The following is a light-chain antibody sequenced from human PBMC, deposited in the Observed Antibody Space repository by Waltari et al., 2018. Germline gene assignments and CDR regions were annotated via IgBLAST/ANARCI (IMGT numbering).Light chain of an antibody. V-gene: IGKV1-9*01. CDR2: AAS. CDR1: QDISSH. Sequence: IQLTQSPSSLSASVVDRVTITCRASQDISSHLAWYQQIPGKAPKLLIYAASTLQSGVPSRFGGSGSGTDFTLTISSLQPEDFATFYCLQLYSYPLTFGGGTKVEIK. J-gene: IGKJ4*01. CDR3: LQLYSYPLT.